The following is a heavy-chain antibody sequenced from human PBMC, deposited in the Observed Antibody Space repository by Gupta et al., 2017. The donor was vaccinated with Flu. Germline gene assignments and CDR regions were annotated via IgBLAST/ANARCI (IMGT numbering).Heavy chain of an antibody. V-gene: IGHV1-69*06. J-gene: IGHJ2*01. CDR1: GGTFSSYA. CDR3: ASVQGDIVVVPAAPSTGYFDL. CDR2: IIPIFGTA. Sequence: QVQLVQSGAEVKKPGSSVKVSCKASGGTFSSYAISWGRQAPGQGLEWMGGIIPIFGTANYAQKFQGRVTITADKSTSTAYMELSSLRSEDTAVYYCASVQGDIVVVPAAPSTGYFDLWGRGTLVTVSS. D-gene: IGHD2-2*01.